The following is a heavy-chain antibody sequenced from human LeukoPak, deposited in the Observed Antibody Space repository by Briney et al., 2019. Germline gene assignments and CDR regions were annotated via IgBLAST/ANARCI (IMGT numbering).Heavy chain of an antibody. CDR3: ARGRWSQLPTKWYYFDY. CDR2: IYYSGST. V-gene: IGHV4-31*03. CDR1: GGSISSGGYY. J-gene: IGHJ4*02. Sequence: SETLSLTCTVSGGSISSGGYYWSWIRQHPGKGLEWIGYIYYSGSTNYNPSLKSRVTISVDTSKNQFSLKLSPVTAADTAVYYCARGRWSQLPTKWYYFDYWGQGTLVTVSS. D-gene: IGHD4/OR15-4a*01.